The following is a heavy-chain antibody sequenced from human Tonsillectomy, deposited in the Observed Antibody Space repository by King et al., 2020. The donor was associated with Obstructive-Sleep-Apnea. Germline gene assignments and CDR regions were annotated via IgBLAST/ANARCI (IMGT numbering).Heavy chain of an antibody. Sequence: VQLQESGPGLVKPSETLSLTCTVSGGSISSYYWSWIRQPQGKGLEWIGYIYYSGSTNYNPSLKSRVTISVDTSKNQFSLKLTSVTAADAAVYYCARHSSGNEPHFDYWGQGTLVTVSS. J-gene: IGHJ4*02. CDR1: GGSISSYY. V-gene: IGHV4-59*08. CDR3: ARHSSGNEPHFDY. CDR2: IYYSGST. D-gene: IGHD1-14*01.